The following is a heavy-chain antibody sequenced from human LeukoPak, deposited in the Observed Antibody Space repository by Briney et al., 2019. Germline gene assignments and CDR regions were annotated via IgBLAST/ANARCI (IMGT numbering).Heavy chain of an antibody. V-gene: IGHV3-11*06. D-gene: IGHD5-12*01. CDR3: ARDHRYAFDN. CDR2: VWISSGNT. CDR1: GFTLSDYS. Sequence: GGSLRLSCAASGFTLSDYSMRWVRQAPGKGREWISYVWISSGNTKHPDSVKRRFTISVDSAKNSVFLQMNSLRVEDTAVYYCARDHRYAFDNWGQGTLVTVSS. J-gene: IGHJ4*02.